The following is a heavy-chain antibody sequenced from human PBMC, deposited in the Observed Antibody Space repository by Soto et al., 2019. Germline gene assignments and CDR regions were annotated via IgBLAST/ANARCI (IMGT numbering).Heavy chain of an antibody. Sequence: GASVKVSCKASGYTFTSYGISWVRQAPGQGLEWMGWISAYNGNTNYAQKLQGRVTVTTDTSTSTAYMELRSLRSDDTAVYYCARDRGFEVVPPETKNWFDPWGQGTLVTVSS. D-gene: IGHD2-2*01. CDR3: ARDRGFEVVPPETKNWFDP. J-gene: IGHJ5*02. CDR2: ISAYNGNT. V-gene: IGHV1-18*01. CDR1: GYTFTSYG.